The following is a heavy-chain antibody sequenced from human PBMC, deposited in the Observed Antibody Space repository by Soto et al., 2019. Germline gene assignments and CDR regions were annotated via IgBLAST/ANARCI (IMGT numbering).Heavy chain of an antibody. J-gene: IGHJ4*02. Sequence: QVQLVESGGGVVQPGRSLRLSCAASGFTFSSYGMHWVRQAPGKGLEWVAVISYDGGNKYYADSVKGRFTISRDNSKNMLYLQMNSLRAEDTAVYYCAKDGGQQQQLYYFEYWGQGTLVTVSS. CDR3: AKDGGQQQQLYYFEY. V-gene: IGHV3-30*18. D-gene: IGHD6-13*01. CDR2: ISYDGGNK. CDR1: GFTFSSYG.